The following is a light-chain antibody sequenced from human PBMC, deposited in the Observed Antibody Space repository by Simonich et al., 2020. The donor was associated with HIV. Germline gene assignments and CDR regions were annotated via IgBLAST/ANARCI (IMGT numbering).Light chain of an antibody. CDR3: QQYDRSPTWT. V-gene: IGKV3-20*01. J-gene: IGKJ1*01. CDR2: GAS. Sequence: EIVLTQSPGTLSLSPGERATLSCRASQSVSSNYLAWYQQKPGPAPRLLIYGASSRATGIPARFRGSGSGTDFTLTINRLEPEDFAVYYCQQYDRSPTWTFGQGTKVEIK. CDR1: QSVSSNY.